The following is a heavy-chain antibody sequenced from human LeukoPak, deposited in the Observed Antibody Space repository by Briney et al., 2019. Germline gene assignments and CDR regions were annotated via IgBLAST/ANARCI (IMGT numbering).Heavy chain of an antibody. Sequence: GGSLRLSCAASGFTFSSYWMHWVRQAPGKGLVWVSRINSDGSSTIYADSVKGRFTISRDNAKNTLYLQMNSLRAGDTAVYYCASGSRRDGYNFVTHWGQGTPVT. CDR3: ASGSRRDGYNFVTH. CDR1: GFTFSSYW. V-gene: IGHV3-74*01. D-gene: IGHD5-24*01. CDR2: INSDGSST. J-gene: IGHJ4*02.